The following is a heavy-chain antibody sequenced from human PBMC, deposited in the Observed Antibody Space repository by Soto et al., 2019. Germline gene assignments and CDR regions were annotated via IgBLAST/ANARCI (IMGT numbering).Heavy chain of an antibody. V-gene: IGHV3-48*02. J-gene: IGHJ4*02. D-gene: IGHD5-18*01. CDR3: VRATSSNIYGYGY. CDR1: GFTFSGYS. CDR2: IISDSSSI. Sequence: EVQLVESGGGLVQPGGSLRLSCVASGFTFSGYSINWVRQAPGKGLEWVSYIISDSSSIYYADSVKGRFTTSRDNAKNSGYLQMNSLRDEDTAVYYCVRATSSNIYGYGYWGQGTLVTVSS.